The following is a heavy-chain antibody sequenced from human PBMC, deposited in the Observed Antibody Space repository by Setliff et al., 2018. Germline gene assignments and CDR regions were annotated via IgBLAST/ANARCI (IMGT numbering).Heavy chain of an antibody. CDR2: IKSKTDGGTT. V-gene: IGHV3-15*01. CDR1: GFTFSNAW. Sequence: PGGSLRLSCAASGFTFSNAWMSWVRQAPGKGLEWVGRIKSKTDGGTTDYAAPVKGRFTISRDDSKNTLYLQMNSLKTEDTAVYYCTTRRGFNYGPSDYWGQGTLVTVSS. CDR3: TTRRGFNYGPSDY. J-gene: IGHJ4*02. D-gene: IGHD5-18*01.